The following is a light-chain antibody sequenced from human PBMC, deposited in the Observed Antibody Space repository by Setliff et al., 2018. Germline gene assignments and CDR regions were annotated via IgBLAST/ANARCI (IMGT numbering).Light chain of an antibody. J-gene: IGLJ1*01. V-gene: IGLV2-14*03. CDR2: DVS. CDR1: SSDVGAYDL. CDR3: SAYTSSSTYV. Sequence: QSALTQPASVSGSPGQSITIPCSGTSSDVGAYDLVSWYKQHPGKAPELIISDVSNRPSGVSNRFSGSKSGNTASLTISGLQAEDEADYYCSAYTSSSTYVFGTGTKVTVL.